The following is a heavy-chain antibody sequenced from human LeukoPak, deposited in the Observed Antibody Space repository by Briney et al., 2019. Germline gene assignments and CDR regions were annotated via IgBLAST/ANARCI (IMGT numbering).Heavy chain of an antibody. Sequence: GGSLRLSCAASGFTFDDYAMHWVRQAPGKGLEWVSGISWDSGSIGYADSVKGRFTISRDNSKNTLYLQMNSLRAEDTAVYYCAKDLGRILDYWGQGTLVTVSS. CDR3: AKDLGRILDY. CDR1: GFTFDDYA. V-gene: IGHV3-9*01. D-gene: IGHD2/OR15-2a*01. J-gene: IGHJ4*02. CDR2: ISWDSGSI.